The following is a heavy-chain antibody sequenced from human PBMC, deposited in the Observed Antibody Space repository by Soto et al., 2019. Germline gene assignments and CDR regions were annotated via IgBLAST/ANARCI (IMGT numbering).Heavy chain of an antibody. CDR3: ARDRRPYVDTAIVKLFEGQYYFDY. CDR1: GGTFSSYA. CDR2: IIPIFGTA. J-gene: IGHJ4*02. Sequence: QVQLVQSGAEVKKPGSSVKVSCKASGGTFSSYAISWVRQAPGQGLEWMGGIIPIFGTAHYARKFQGRVTISADDSTSTGYMELSSLRSEDTAVYYCARDRRPYVDTAIVKLFEGQYYFDYWGQGTLVTVSS. D-gene: IGHD5-18*01. V-gene: IGHV1-69*01.